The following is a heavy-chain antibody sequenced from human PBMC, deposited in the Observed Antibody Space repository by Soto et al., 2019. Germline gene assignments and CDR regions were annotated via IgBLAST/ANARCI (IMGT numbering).Heavy chain of an antibody. Sequence: GESLKISCKGSGYSFSNYWISWVRQMPGKGLEWMGKIDPSDSYTNYSPSFQGHVTISSDKSVSTAYLQWRSLKASDTAMYYCARHGVANWFDPWGQGTLVTVSS. CDR2: IDPSDSYT. V-gene: IGHV5-10-1*01. CDR1: GYSFSNYW. CDR3: ARHGVANWFDP. J-gene: IGHJ5*02. D-gene: IGHD3-3*01.